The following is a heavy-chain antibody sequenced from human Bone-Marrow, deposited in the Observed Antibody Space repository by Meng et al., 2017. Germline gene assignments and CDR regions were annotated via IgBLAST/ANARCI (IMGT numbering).Heavy chain of an antibody. V-gene: IGHV4-34*01. CDR3: ARVAYRWGGDCSYFDY. D-gene: IGHD2-21*02. CDR1: GGSFSGYY. J-gene: IGHJ4*02. CDR2: INHSGST. Sequence: QVQLQQCGAGLLKPSETLSLTCAVYGGSFSGYYWSWIRQPPGKGLEWIGEINHSGSTNYNPSLKSRVTISVDTSKNQFSLKLSSVTAADTAVYYCARVAYRWGGDCSYFDYWGQGTLVTVSS.